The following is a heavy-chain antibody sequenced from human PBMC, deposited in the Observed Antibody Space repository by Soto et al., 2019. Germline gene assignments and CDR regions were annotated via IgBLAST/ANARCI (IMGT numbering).Heavy chain of an antibody. J-gene: IGHJ4*02. Sequence: ASVKVSCKTSGYTFNTYYISWLRQAPGQGLEWIGWISTYNGNTNYVPKFQGRITMTTDTSTSTAYMELRSLRSDDTALYFCPRDTSNYFDFWGQGTPVTVSS. CDR3: PRDTSNYFDF. D-gene: IGHD2-2*01. CDR2: ISTYNGNT. V-gene: IGHV1-18*01. CDR1: GYTFNTYY.